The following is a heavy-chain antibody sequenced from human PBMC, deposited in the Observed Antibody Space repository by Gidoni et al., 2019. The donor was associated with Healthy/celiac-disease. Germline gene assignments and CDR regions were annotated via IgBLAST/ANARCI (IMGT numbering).Heavy chain of an antibody. Sequence: QVQLQQWGAGLLKPSEPLSLTCAVYGGSFSGHYWSWIRQPPGKGLEWIGEINHSGSTNYNPSLKSRVTISVDTSKNQFSLKLSSVTAADTAVYYCARHRRLTGYFDYWGQGTLVTVSS. CDR1: GGSFSGHY. V-gene: IGHV4-34*01. J-gene: IGHJ4*02. CDR3: ARHRRLTGYFDY. D-gene: IGHD4-4*01. CDR2: INHSGST.